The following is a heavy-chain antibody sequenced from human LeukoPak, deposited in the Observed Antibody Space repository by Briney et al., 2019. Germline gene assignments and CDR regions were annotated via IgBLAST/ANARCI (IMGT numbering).Heavy chain of an antibody. CDR3: ARLPTFYYDSSGYHYDY. J-gene: IGHJ4*02. D-gene: IGHD3-22*01. Sequence: GGSLRLSCAASGFTFSSYSMNWVRQAPGKGLEWVSSISGSGPSTDYTDAVKGRFIISRDKSKNTLHLQMNSLRAEDTALYYCARLPTFYYDSSGYHYDYWGQGTLVTASS. CDR2: ISGSGPST. CDR1: GFTFSSYS. V-gene: IGHV3-23*01.